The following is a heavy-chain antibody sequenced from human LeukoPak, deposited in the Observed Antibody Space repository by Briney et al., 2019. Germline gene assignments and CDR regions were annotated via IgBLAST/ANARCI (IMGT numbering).Heavy chain of an antibody. CDR3: ARALYSSSSSPPGY. D-gene: IGHD6-6*01. Sequence: PGGSLRLSCAASGFAFSSYAMHWVRQAPGKGLEWVAVISYDGSNKYYADSVKGRFTISRDNSKNTLYLQMNSLRAEDTAVYYCARALYSSSSSPPGYWGQGTLVTVSS. CDR1: GFAFSSYA. CDR2: ISYDGSNK. V-gene: IGHV3-30-3*01. J-gene: IGHJ4*02.